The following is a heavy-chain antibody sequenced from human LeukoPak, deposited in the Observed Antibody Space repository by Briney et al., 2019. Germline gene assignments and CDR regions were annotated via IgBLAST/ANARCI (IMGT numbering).Heavy chain of an antibody. Sequence: GGSLRLSCAASGFIFSSYGMHWVRQAPDKGLEWVAFIRYEGRSKYYADSVKGRFTISRDNSKNTLYLQMDSLRPEDTAVYYCAKDLLRDRWFGESWRQGTLATVSS. V-gene: IGHV3-30*02. J-gene: IGHJ5*02. D-gene: IGHD3-10*01. CDR3: AKDLLRDRWFGES. CDR1: GFIFSSYG. CDR2: IRYEGRSK.